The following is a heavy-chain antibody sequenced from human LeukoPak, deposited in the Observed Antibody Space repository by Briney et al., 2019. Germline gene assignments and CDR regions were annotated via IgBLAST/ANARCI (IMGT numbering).Heavy chain of an antibody. D-gene: IGHD1/OR15-1a*01. J-gene: IGHJ4*02. V-gene: IGHV3-23*01. CDR2: IGGGDT. CDR3: AKGQYASGWNSGNY. Sequence: GGSLRLSCAASGFTFSVYAMSWVRQAPGKGLEWVSTIGGGDTYYADSVKGRFTISRDDSKNTLYLQVNSLRAEDTAVYYCAKGQYASGWNSGNYWGQGTLVTVSS. CDR1: GFTFSVYA.